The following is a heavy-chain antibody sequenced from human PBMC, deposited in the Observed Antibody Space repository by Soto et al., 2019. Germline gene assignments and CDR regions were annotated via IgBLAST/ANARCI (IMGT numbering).Heavy chain of an antibody. D-gene: IGHD4-17*01. CDR1: GGSISSYY. CDR2: IYYSGST. Sequence: SETLSLTCTVSGGSISSYYWSWIRQPPGKGLEWIGYIYYSGSTNYNPSLKSRVTISVDTSKNQFSLKLSSVTAADTAVYYCARDMGSYGDYGFDYWGQGTLVTVSS. V-gene: IGHV4-59*01. J-gene: IGHJ4*02. CDR3: ARDMGSYGDYGFDY.